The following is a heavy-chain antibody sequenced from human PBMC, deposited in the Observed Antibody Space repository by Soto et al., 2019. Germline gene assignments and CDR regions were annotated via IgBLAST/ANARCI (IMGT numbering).Heavy chain of an antibody. CDR2: INHSGST. D-gene: IGHD3-10*01. V-gene: IGHV4-34*01. Sequence: PSETLSLTCAVYGGSFSGYYWSWIRQPPRKGLEWIGEINHSGSTNYNPSPKRRVTITVDTSKNQFSLKLNSVTAGDTDVYYCARVYRHGSGSYYNSRPPHLDYWGQGTLVTVSS. CDR1: GGSFSGYY. CDR3: ARVYRHGSGSYYNSRPPHLDY. J-gene: IGHJ4*02.